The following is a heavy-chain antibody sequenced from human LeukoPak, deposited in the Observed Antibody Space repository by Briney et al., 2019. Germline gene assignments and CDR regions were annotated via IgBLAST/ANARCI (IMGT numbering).Heavy chain of an antibody. J-gene: IGHJ4*02. D-gene: IGHD6-19*01. CDR1: GYSFTSYW. CDR2: IDPSDSYT. Sequence: GESLRISCKGSGYSFTSYWISWVRQMPGKGLEWIGRIDPSDSYTNYSPSLRGHVTISADKSISTAYLQWSSLKASDTAMYYCARTGWEQWLGNDYWGQGTLVTVSS. V-gene: IGHV5-10-1*01. CDR3: ARTGWEQWLGNDY.